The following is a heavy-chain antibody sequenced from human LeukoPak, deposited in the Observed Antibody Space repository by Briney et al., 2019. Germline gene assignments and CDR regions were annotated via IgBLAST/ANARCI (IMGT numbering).Heavy chain of an antibody. CDR1: GGSINNYF. CDR3: ARGLSSWSPFDP. V-gene: IGHV4-4*07. D-gene: IGHD6-13*01. Sequence: SETLSLTCTVSGGSINNYFWSWIRQPAGKGLEWIGRIYASGSTNYNPSLKSRVTISVDTSKNQFSLKLSSVTAADTAVYYCARGLSSWSPFDPWGQGTLVTVSS. CDR2: IYASGST. J-gene: IGHJ5*02.